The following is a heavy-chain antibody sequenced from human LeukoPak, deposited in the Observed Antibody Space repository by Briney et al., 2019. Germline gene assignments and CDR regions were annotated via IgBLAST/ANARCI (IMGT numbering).Heavy chain of an antibody. D-gene: IGHD4-17*01. CDR3: ARASFGDYSAEYFHH. CDR2: IYSSGTT. Sequence: SETLSLTCTVSGGSISSHYWSWVRQPPGRGLEWIGYIYSSGTTNYNPSLKSRVSISVDTSKNQFSLKLNSVTAADTAVYYCARASFGDYSAEYFHHWGQGTLVTVSS. J-gene: IGHJ1*01. V-gene: IGHV4-59*11. CDR1: GGSISSHY.